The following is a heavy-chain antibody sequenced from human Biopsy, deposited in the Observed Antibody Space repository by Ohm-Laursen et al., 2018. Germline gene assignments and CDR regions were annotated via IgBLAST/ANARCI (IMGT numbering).Heavy chain of an antibody. D-gene: IGHD6-13*01. CDR3: ARVPLPGIGAAYQGRFLYGMDV. J-gene: IGHJ6*02. CDR1: GGSFHGYF. Sequence: SQTLSLTCAVYGGSFHGYFWSWIRHPPGKGLEWIGDITQSGSTNSSPSLKSRVTISEDPAKKQFSLSLRPVTAADTAVYYCARVPLPGIGAAYQGRFLYGMDVWGQGTTVSVSS. CDR2: ITQSGST. V-gene: IGHV4-34*01.